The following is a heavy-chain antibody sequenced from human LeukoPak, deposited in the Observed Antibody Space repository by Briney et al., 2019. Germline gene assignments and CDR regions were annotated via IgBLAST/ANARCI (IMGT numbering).Heavy chain of an antibody. CDR3: ARMSGKAPYYFDY. Sequence: ASVKVSCTASGYTFTSYYMHWVRQAPGQRLEWMGWISAYNGNTNYAQKLQGRVTMTTDTSTSTAYMELRSLRSDDTAVYYCARMSGKAPYYFDYWGQGTLVTVSS. V-gene: IGHV1-18*04. J-gene: IGHJ4*02. CDR1: GYTFTSYY. CDR2: ISAYNGNT. D-gene: IGHD3-3*01.